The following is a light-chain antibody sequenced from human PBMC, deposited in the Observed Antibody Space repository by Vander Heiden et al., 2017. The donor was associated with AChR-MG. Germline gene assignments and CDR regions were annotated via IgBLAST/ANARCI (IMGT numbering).Light chain of an antibody. CDR2: GAS. CDR3: QKYNSAPRT. CDR1: QGVSNY. V-gene: IGKV1-27*01. Sequence: DIQMTQSPSSLSASVGDRVTITCRASQGVSNYLAWYQQKPGKVPKLLIYGASTLQSGVPSRFSGSGSGTDFTLTISGLQPEDVATYYCQKYNSAPRTFGQGTKVEIK. J-gene: IGKJ1*01.